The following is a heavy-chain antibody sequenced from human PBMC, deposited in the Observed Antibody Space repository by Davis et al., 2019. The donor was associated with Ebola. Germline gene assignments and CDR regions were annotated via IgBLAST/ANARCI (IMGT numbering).Heavy chain of an antibody. J-gene: IGHJ5*01. CDR1: GGSISGHY. Sequence: PSETLSLTCTVSGGSISGHYWSWIRQPPGKGLEWLGYVFHSGTTNYNPSLKSRVSMTVDKSKNQFSLKVNSVTAADTAVFYCARSIKWATIFDSWGQGAPVTVSS. CDR2: VFHSGTT. CDR3: ARSIKWATIFDS. V-gene: IGHV4-59*11. D-gene: IGHD5-12*01.